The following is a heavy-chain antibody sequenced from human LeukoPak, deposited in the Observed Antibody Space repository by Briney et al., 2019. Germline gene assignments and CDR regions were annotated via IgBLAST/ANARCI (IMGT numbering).Heavy chain of an antibody. Sequence: PSETLSLTCTVSGGSVSSSDYFWGWIRQTPGKGLEWIGTMYYSGTTYYNPSLKSRVTMSVDTSNNHFSLRLSSVTAADTAVYYCARHPSLSSDTFYGMDVWGQGTTVTVSS. CDR3: ARHPSLSSDTFYGMDV. CDR2: MYYSGTT. V-gene: IGHV4-39*01. CDR1: GGSVSSSDYF. D-gene: IGHD5/OR15-5a*01. J-gene: IGHJ6*02.